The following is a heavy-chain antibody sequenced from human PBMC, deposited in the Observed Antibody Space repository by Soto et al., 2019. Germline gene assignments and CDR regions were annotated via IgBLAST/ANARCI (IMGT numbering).Heavy chain of an antibody. J-gene: IGHJ4*02. Sequence: PSETLSLTCTVSGGSISSYYWSWIRQPPGKGLEWIGYIYYSGSTNYNPSLKSRVTISVDTSKNQFSLKLSSVTAADTAVYYCARAYSPRYCSSTSCLFDYWGQGTLVTVSS. CDR2: IYYSGST. CDR1: GGSISSYY. D-gene: IGHD2-2*01. CDR3: ARAYSPRYCSSTSCLFDY. V-gene: IGHV4-59*01.